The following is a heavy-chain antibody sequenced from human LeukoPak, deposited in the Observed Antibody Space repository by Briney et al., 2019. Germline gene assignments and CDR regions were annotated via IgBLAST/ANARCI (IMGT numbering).Heavy chain of an antibody. CDR3: ATAPQDYGGNSYFDL. D-gene: IGHD4-23*01. Sequence: ASVKVSCKVSASTLTELSMHWVRQAPGKGLEWMGGFDPEDGETIYAQKFQGRVTMTEDTSTDTAYMELSSLRSEDTAVYYCATAPQDYGGNSYFDLWGRGTLVTVSS. J-gene: IGHJ2*01. CDR2: FDPEDGET. CDR1: ASTLTELS. V-gene: IGHV1-24*01.